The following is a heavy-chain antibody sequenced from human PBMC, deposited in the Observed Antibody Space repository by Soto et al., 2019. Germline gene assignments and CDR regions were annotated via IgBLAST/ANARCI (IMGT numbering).Heavy chain of an antibody. CDR3: AKGRKTVTTGGFDY. CDR1: GFTFSSYA. J-gene: IGHJ4*02. V-gene: IGHV3-23*01. CDR2: LSGSGANT. D-gene: IGHD1-26*01. Sequence: EVQLLESGGDLVQPGGSLRLSCAASGFTFSSYAMTWVRQSPGKGLEWVAALSGSGANTYYADSVKGRFTISRDNPQNTLYLLMNSLRAEDTAVYYCAKGRKTVTTGGFDYWGQGTLVTVSS.